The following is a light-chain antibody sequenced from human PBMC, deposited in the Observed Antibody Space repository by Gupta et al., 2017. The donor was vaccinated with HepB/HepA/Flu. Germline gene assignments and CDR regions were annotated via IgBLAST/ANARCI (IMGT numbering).Light chain of an antibody. J-gene: IGKJ4*01. V-gene: IGKV1-8*01. Sequence: AIRMTPPPSPSSASTRDRVTITCLASQGISSYLAWYQQKPGKAPKLLIYAASTWQSGVPSRFSGSGSGTDFTLTISWLQSEDFAAYYCQQGDSYPLFTFGGGTKVEIK. CDR1: QGISSY. CDR3: QQGDSYPLFT. CDR2: AAS.